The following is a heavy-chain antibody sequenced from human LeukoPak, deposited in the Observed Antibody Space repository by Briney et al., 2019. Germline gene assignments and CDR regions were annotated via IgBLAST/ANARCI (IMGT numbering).Heavy chain of an antibody. CDR3: ARGIIGPRAFDI. CDR1: GFTFSSYA. Sequence: GGSLRLSCAASGFTFSSYAMSWVRQAPGKGLEWVSVIYSGGSTYYADSVKGRFTISRDNSKNTLYLQMNSLRAEDTAVCYCARGIIGPRAFDIWGQGTMVTVSS. D-gene: IGHD2/OR15-2a*01. V-gene: IGHV3-66*01. CDR2: IYSGGST. J-gene: IGHJ3*02.